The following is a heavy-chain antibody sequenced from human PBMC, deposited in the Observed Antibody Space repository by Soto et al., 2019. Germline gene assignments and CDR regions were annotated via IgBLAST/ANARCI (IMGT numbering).Heavy chain of an antibody. V-gene: IGHV1-3*05. CDR2: INAGNGNT. CDR3: ARGGSFFYGMDV. D-gene: IGHD3-16*01. CDR1: GYTFTSYA. J-gene: IGHJ6*02. Sequence: QVQLVQSGAEEKKPGASVKVSCKASGYTFTSYAMHWVRQAPGQRLEWMGWINAGNGNTKYSQKFQGRVTITRDTSASAAYMERSSLRSEDTAVYYWARGGSFFYGMDVWGQGTTVTVSS.